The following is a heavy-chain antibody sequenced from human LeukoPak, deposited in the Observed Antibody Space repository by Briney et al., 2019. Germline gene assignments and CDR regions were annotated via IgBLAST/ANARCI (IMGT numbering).Heavy chain of an antibody. J-gene: IGHJ4*02. CDR2: IYYSGST. CDR3: ARLGGDYGGNSEYFDY. V-gene: IGHV4-59*08. CDR1: DGSISSYY. D-gene: IGHD4-17*01. Sequence: SETLSLTCTVSDGSISSYYWSWIRQPPGKGLEWIGYIYYSGSTNYNPSLKSRVTISVDTSENQFSLKLSSVTAADTAVYYCARLGGDYGGNSEYFDYWGQGTLVTVSS.